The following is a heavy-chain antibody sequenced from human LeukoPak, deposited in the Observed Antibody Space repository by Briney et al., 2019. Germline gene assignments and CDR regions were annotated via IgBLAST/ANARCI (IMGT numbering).Heavy chain of an antibody. J-gene: IGHJ4*02. V-gene: IGHV4-39*01. D-gene: IGHD3-22*01. CDR3: ARHVRRRITMIVVVITHFDY. Sequence: SETLSLTCTVSGGSISSSSYYWGWIRQPPGKGLEWIGSVYYSGSTYYNPSLKSRVTISVDTSKNQFSLKLSSVTAADTAAYYCARHVRRRITMIVVVITHFDYWGQGTLVTVSS. CDR2: VYYSGST. CDR1: GGSISSSSYY.